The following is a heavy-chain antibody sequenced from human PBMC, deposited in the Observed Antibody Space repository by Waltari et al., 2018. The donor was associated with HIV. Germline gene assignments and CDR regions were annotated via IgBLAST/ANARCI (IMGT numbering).Heavy chain of an antibody. D-gene: IGHD2-21*02. CDR2: ISYSGST. J-gene: IGHJ5*02. CDR3: ARRAVVVTAKGPFDP. Sequence: QLQLQESSPGLLKPSETLSLTCTVPGDSISSSSYSWGWIRQPPGKGLEWIGSISYSGSTYYNPSLKSRVTISVDTSKNQFSLKLSSVTAADTAVYYCARRAVVVTAKGPFDPWGQGTLVTVSS. V-gene: IGHV4-39*01. CDR1: GDSISSSSYS.